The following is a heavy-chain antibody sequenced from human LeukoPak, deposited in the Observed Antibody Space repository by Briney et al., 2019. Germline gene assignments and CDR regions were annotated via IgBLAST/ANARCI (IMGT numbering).Heavy chain of an antibody. CDR1: GYTFTNYG. CDR2: ISSYTGYT. V-gene: IGHV1-18*01. CDR3: ARGSPMVRGVIIRGSSNYYYYMDV. D-gene: IGHD3-10*01. Sequence: ASVKVSCKASGYTFTNYGISWVRQAPGQGLEWMGWISSYTGYTNYAQNLQGRVTMTTDTSTITAYMELRSLRSDDTAVYYCARGSPMVRGVIIRGSSNYYYYMDVWGKGTTVTVSS. J-gene: IGHJ6*03.